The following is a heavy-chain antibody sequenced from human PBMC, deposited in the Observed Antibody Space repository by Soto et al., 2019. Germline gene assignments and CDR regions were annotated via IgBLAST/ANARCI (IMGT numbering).Heavy chain of an antibody. Sequence: GGSLRLSCAASGFTFSSYGMHRVRQAPGKGLEWVAVISYDGSNKYYADSVKGRFTISRDNSKNTLYLQMNSLRAEDTAVYYCAKALEGGSYYRGNAFDIWGQGTMVTVSS. J-gene: IGHJ3*02. V-gene: IGHV3-30*18. D-gene: IGHD1-26*01. CDR3: AKALEGGSYYRGNAFDI. CDR1: GFTFSSYG. CDR2: ISYDGSNK.